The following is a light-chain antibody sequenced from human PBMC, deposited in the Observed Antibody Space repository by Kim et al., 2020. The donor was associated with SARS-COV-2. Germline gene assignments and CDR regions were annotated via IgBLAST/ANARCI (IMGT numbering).Light chain of an antibody. CDR3: QQYKSYST. J-gene: IGKJ1*01. CDR1: ESITTW. V-gene: IGKV1-5*03. Sequence: SASVGDRATVTCRASESITTWLAWYQQKPGKAPKLLISKASTLEAGVPSRFSGSGSGTEFTLTISSLQPDDFATYYCQQYKSYSTFGQGTKVDIK. CDR2: KAS.